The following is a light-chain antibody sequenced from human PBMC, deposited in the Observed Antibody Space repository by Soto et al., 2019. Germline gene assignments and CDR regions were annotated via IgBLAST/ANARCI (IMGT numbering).Light chain of an antibody. Sequence: DIQMTQSPSSLSASVGDRVTITCRASQNISSYLNWYQQKPGKAPNLLIYAASSLQSGVPSRFSGSGSGTDFTLTISSLQPEDFATYYCQQSYSSLLTFGEGTKVEIK. CDR3: QQSYSSLLT. J-gene: IGKJ4*01. CDR1: QNISSY. CDR2: AAS. V-gene: IGKV1-39*01.